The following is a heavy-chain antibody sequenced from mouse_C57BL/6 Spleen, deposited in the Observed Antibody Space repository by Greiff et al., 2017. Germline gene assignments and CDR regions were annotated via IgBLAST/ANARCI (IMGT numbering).Heavy chain of an antibody. Sequence: QVQLQQPGAELVKPGASVKMSCKASGYTFTSYWITWVKQRPGQGLAWIGDIYPGSGSTNYNEKFKSKATLTVDTSSSTAYMQLSSLTSEDSAVYYCARSPYYYGSSYAMDYWGQGTSVTVSS. CDR3: ARSPYYYGSSYAMDY. V-gene: IGHV1-55*01. D-gene: IGHD1-1*01. J-gene: IGHJ4*01. CDR1: GYTFTSYW. CDR2: IYPGSGST.